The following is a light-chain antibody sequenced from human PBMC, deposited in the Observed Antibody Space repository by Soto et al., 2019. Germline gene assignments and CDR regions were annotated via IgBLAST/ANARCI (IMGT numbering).Light chain of an antibody. CDR3: QQRSNWPRT. Sequence: EIVMTQSPATLSVSPGERGTLSCRASQSVSNNLAWYQQKPGQAPRLLIYDASNRATGIPARFSGSGSGTEFTLTISSLQPEDFAVYYCQQRSNWPRTFGQGTKVDI. J-gene: IGKJ1*01. V-gene: IGKV3-11*01. CDR2: DAS. CDR1: QSVSNN.